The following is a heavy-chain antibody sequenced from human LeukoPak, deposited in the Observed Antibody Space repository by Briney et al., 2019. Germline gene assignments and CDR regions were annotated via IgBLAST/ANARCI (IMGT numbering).Heavy chain of an antibody. CDR1: GYTFTSYY. Sequence: ASVKVSCKASGYTFTSYYMHWVRQAPGQGLEWMGIINPSGGSTSYAQKFQGRVTMTRDTSTSTVYMELSSLRSEDTTVYYCARGGNNHYYHTPNREGTDYRGQGTLVTVSS. D-gene: IGHD3-22*01. CDR2: INPSGGST. CDR3: ARGGNNHYYHTPNREGTDY. V-gene: IGHV1-46*01. J-gene: IGHJ4*02.